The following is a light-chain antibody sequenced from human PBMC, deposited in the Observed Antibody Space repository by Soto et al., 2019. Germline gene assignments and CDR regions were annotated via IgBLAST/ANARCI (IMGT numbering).Light chain of an antibody. CDR3: QPYNSFSGT. V-gene: IGKV1-5*01. J-gene: IGKJ1*01. CDR2: DAS. Sequence: DIQMTQSPSTLSASVGDRVTITCRDSQTISSWLAWYQQKPGKAPKLLIYDASSLESGVPSRFSGRGSGTQFTLTISSLQPDDFATYYCQPYNSFSGTFGPGTKVDIK. CDR1: QTISSW.